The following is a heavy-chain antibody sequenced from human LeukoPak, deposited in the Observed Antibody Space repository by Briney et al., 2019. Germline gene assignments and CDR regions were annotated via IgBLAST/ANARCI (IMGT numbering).Heavy chain of an antibody. CDR1: GGTFSSYT. D-gene: IGHD3-3*01. CDR3: ARDSWSGYSTDYYFDY. CDR2: IIPILGIA. V-gene: IGHV1-69*02. J-gene: IGHJ4*02. Sequence: SVKVSCKASGGTFSSYTISWVRQAPGQGLEGMGRIIPILGIANYAQKFQGRVTITADKSTSTAYMELSSLGSEDTAVYYCARDSWSGYSTDYYFDYWGQGTLVTVSS.